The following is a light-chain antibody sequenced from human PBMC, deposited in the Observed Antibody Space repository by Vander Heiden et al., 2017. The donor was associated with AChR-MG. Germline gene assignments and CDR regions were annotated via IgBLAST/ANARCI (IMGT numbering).Light chain of an antibody. CDR3: QQRDRTPLS. J-gene: IGKJ4*01. Sequence: DIQMTQSPSSLSASVGDRVTISCRASQSISTFLNWYQHKPGKAPKVLIYSVSSLQSGVPSRFSGSGSGTDFTLTISRLQPEDSATYYCQQRDRTPLSFGGGTKVEIK. CDR2: SVS. CDR1: QSISTF. V-gene: IGKV1-39*01.